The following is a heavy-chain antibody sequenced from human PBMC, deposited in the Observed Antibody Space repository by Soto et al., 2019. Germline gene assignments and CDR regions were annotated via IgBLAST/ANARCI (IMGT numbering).Heavy chain of an antibody. V-gene: IGHV3-33*01. CDR1: GFTFSSYG. CDR2: IWYDGSNK. CDR3: ASAPDYGDILGHYYYGMDV. D-gene: IGHD4-17*01. J-gene: IGHJ6*02. Sequence: GGSLRLSCAASGFTFSSYGMHWVRQAPGKGLEWVAVIWYDGSNKYYADSVKGRFTISRDNSKNTLYLQMNSLRAEDTAVYYCASAPDYGDILGHYYYGMDVWGQGTTVTVSS.